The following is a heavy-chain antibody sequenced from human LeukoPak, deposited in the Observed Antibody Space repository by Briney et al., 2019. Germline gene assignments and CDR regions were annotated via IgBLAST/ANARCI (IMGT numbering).Heavy chain of an antibody. CDR2: IGSTDI. D-gene: IGHD1-7*01. Sequence: GSLRLSCAASGFTFNICAMSWVRQAPGKGLAWVSSIGSTDIYYADSVKGRFTVSRDNSKNTLYLHLNSLRAEDSAVYYCAKDATPGNSIWDYFAFWGQGTVVTVSS. V-gene: IGHV3-23*01. J-gene: IGHJ4*02. CDR1: GFTFNICA. CDR3: AKDATPGNSIWDYFAF.